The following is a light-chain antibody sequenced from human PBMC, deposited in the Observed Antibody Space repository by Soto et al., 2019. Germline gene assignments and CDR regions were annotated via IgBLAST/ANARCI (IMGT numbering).Light chain of an antibody. CDR1: QSVGAT. J-gene: IGKJ1*01. CDR2: GAS. Sequence: IVMTQSPVTLAVFPLERATLSVSASQSVGATVAWYHQRPAQAPRLLISGASTRATGVPARVSASGSGTAFTLTIPSLQSDDFGVYYCQQYADWPTTFGQGTKVDSK. CDR3: QQYADWPTT. V-gene: IGKV3-15*01.